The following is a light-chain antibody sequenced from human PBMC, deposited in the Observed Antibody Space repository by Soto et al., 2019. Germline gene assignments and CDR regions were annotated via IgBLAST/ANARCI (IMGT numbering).Light chain of an antibody. CDR2: GAS. CDR3: QQYGSSGT. Sequence: EIVMTRSAATLSVSPGERATRSFRASQSVSTKLAWYQQKPCQAPSLLIYGASNRATGIPDRLSGSGSGTDFTLTISRLEPEDSAVYYCQQYGSSGTFGQGTKVDIK. V-gene: IGKV3-20*01. J-gene: IGKJ1*01. CDR1: QSVSTK.